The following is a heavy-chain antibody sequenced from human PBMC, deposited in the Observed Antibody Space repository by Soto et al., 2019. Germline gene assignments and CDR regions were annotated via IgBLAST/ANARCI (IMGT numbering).Heavy chain of an antibody. V-gene: IGHV1-69*13. Sequence: VASVKVSCKASGGTFSSYAISWVRQAPGQGLEWMGGIIPIFGTANYAQKFQGRVTITADESTGTAYMELSSLRSEDTAVYYCARGYCTNGVCSRGNYYYYYGMDVWGQGTTVTVSS. J-gene: IGHJ6*02. CDR3: ARGYCTNGVCSRGNYYYYYGMDV. CDR2: IIPIFGTA. CDR1: GGTFSSYA. D-gene: IGHD2-8*01.